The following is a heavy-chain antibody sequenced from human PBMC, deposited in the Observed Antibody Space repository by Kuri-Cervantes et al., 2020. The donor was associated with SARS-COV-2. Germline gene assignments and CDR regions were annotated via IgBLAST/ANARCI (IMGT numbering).Heavy chain of an antibody. V-gene: IGHV3-23*01. D-gene: IGHD3/OR15-3a*01. CDR1: GFTFSSYV. CDR2: ISGVGGTT. Sequence: GESLKISCTASGFTFSSYVMNWVRQAPGKGLEWVSGISGVGGTTYYADSVKGRFTVSRDNFRNTLYLQMNSLRAGDTAVYYCAKDITPNPYDFGLGLDVWGQGTPVTVSS. CDR3: AKDITPNPYDFGLGLDV. J-gene: IGHJ6*02.